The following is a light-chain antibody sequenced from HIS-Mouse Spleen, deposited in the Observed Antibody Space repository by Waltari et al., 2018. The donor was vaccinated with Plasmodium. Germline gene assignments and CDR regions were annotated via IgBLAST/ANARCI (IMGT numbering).Light chain of an antibody. Sequence: AIQFTPSPSSLSASVGDRVTITYRASQGIISALAWYQQKPGKAPKLLIYDASSLESGVPSRFSGSGSGTDFTLTISSLQPEDFATYYCQQFNSYLFNFGPGTKVDIK. CDR2: DAS. CDR3: QQFNSYLFN. CDR1: QGIISA. V-gene: IGKV1-13*02. J-gene: IGKJ3*01.